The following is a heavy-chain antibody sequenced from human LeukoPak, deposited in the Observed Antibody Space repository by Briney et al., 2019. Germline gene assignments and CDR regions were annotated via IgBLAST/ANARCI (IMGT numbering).Heavy chain of an antibody. CDR3: AKVSWYGYGYYDY. Sequence: GGSLRLSCAASGFTFSSYAMSWVRQAPGKGLEWVSATSGSGGSTSYADSVKGRFTISRDTSKTSLYLQINSLRAAATALYYCAKVSWYGYGYYDYWGQGTLVTVSS. CDR1: GFTFSSYA. J-gene: IGHJ4*02. D-gene: IGHD5-18*01. V-gene: IGHV3-23*01. CDR2: TSGSGGST.